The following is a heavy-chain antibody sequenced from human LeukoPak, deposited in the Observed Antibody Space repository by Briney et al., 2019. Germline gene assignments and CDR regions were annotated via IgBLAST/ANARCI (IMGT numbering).Heavy chain of an antibody. CDR1: GFTFSSYW. D-gene: IGHD2-2*01. J-gene: IGHJ5*02. V-gene: IGHV3-21*01. CDR3: ARGRYCSSTSCRNWFDP. CDR2: ISSSSSYI. Sequence: GGSLRLSCAASGFTFSSYWMHWVRQAPGKGLVWVSSISSSSSYIYYADSVKGRFTISRDNAKNSLYLQMNSLRAEDTAVYYCARGRYCSSTSCRNWFDPWGQGTLVTVSS.